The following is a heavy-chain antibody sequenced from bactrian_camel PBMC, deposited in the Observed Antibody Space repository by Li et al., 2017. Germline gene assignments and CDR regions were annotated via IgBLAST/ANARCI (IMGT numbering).Heavy chain of an antibody. Sequence: HVQLVESGGGSVQAGGSLTLTCAAASVTVCMGWFRQVPGGERERVATDNGVGTTYYGDSVKGRFTISKDNAKNTVTLQMNSLKPEDTAMYYCAARGPYCYTKLSVRDFTYWSQGTQVTVS. D-gene: IGHD2*01. V-gene: IGHV3S55*01. CDR3: AARGPYCYTKLSVRDFTY. CDR2: DNGVGTT. CDR1: SVTVC. J-gene: IGHJ6*01.